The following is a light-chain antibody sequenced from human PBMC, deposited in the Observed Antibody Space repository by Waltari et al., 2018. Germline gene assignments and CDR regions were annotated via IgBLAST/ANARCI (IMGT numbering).Light chain of an antibody. CDR2: ASS. CDR3: EQYFSTPPYT. V-gene: IGKV1-NL1*01. J-gene: IGKJ2*01. CDR1: QGISNS. Sequence: DIQMTQSPSSLSASVGDRVTITCRASQGISNSLAWYQQKPGKAPKLLLDASSTLERGVPSRFSGSGSGTDYTLTISSLQPEDFATYYCEQYFSTPPYTFGQGTKLEI.